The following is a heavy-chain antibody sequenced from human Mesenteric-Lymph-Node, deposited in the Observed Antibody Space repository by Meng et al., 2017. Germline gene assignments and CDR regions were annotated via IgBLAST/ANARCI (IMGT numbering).Heavy chain of an antibody. CDR2: IYHSGSAY. CDR1: GYSISSGYY. J-gene: IGHJ4*02. CDR3: ATYGSGSYVDY. D-gene: IGHD3-10*01. Sequence: SETLSLTCAVSGYSISSGYYWGWIRQPPGKGLEWIGTIYHSGSAYYYSPSLKSRVTISIDASRNQFSLRLTSVTAADTAVYYCATYGSGSYVDYWGQGTLVTVSS. V-gene: IGHV4-38-2*01.